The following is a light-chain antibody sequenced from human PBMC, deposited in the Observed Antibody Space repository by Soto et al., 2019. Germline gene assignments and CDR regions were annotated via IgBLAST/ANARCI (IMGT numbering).Light chain of an antibody. CDR3: SSYAGSNNFV. J-gene: IGLJ1*01. V-gene: IGLV2-8*01. CDR1: SSDVGGYNY. Sequence: QSVLTQPPSASGSPGHSVTISCTGTSSDVGGYNYVSWYQQHPGKAPKLMIYEVSKRPSGVPDRFSGSKSGHTASLTVSGLQAEDEADYYCSSYAGSNNFVFGTGTKLTVL. CDR2: EVS.